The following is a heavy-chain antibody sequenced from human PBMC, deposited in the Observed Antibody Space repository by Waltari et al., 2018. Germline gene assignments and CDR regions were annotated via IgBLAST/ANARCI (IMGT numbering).Heavy chain of an antibody. V-gene: IGHV6-1*01. Sequence: QVHLQQSGPGLVKPSQTLSLTCAISGDSVSSTSAAWNWIRQSPSRGLEWLGRTYNKSKWYNDYARSVKSRITINPATSKNQFSLQLSSVTPEDTAVYFCARGSTRLMIAFDYWGQGALVTVSS. CDR3: ARGSTRLMIAFDY. CDR1: GDSVSSTSAA. CDR2: TYNKSKWYN. J-gene: IGHJ4*02. D-gene: IGHD2-21*01.